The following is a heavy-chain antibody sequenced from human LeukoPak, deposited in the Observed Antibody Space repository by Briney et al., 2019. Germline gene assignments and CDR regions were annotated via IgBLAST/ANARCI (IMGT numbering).Heavy chain of an antibody. CDR3: ARAATVTDFDY. CDR2: IYYSGST. J-gene: IGHJ4*02. D-gene: IGHD4-17*01. V-gene: IGHV4-59*12. CDR1: GGSISSYY. Sequence: SETLSLTCTVSGGSISSYYWSWIWQPPGKGLEWIGYIYYSGSTNYNPSLKSRVTISVDTSKNQFSLKLSSVTAADTAVYYCARAATVTDFDYWGQGTLVTVSS.